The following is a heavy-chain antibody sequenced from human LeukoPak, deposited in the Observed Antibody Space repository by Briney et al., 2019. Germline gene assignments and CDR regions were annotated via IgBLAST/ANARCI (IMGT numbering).Heavy chain of an antibody. J-gene: IGHJ5*02. CDR2: ISSSSSTI. CDR3: ASLVATIRDNWFDP. Sequence: GGSLRLSCAASGFTFSNYEMNWVRQAPGKGLEWVAYISSSSSTIYSVDSVKGRFTISRDNAKNSLYLQMSGLRDEDTAVYYCASLVATIRDNWFDPWGQGTLVTVSS. D-gene: IGHD5-12*01. CDR1: GFTFSNYE. V-gene: IGHV3-48*03.